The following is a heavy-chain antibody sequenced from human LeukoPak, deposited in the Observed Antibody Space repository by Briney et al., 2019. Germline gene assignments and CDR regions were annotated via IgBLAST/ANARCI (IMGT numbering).Heavy chain of an antibody. D-gene: IGHD2-2*02. J-gene: IGHJ4*02. CDR3: AREGYCSSTSCYTRPFDY. CDR1: GGTFSSYA. V-gene: IGHV1-69*13. CDR2: IIPIFGTA. Sequence: ASVKVSCKASGGTFSSYAISWVRQAPGQGLEWMGGIIPIFGTANYAQKFQGRVTITADESTSTAYMELSSLRSEDTAVYYCAREGYCSSTSCYTRPFDYWGQGTLVTVSP.